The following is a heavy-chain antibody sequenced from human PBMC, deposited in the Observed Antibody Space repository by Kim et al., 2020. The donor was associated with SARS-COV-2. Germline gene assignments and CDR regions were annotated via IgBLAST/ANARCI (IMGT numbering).Heavy chain of an antibody. V-gene: IGHV1-69*13. J-gene: IGHJ6*02. Sequence: SVKVSCKASGGTFSSYAISWVRQAPGQGLEWMGGIIPIFGTANYAQKFQGRVTITADESTSTAYMELSSLRSEDTAVYYCARDYSNPRFGMDVWGQGTTVTVSS. CDR3: ARDYSNPRFGMDV. CDR1: GGTFSSYA. D-gene: IGHD4-4*01. CDR2: IIPIFGTA.